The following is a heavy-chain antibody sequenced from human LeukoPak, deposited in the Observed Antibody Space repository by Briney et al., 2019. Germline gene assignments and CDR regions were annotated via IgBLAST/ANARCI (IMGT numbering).Heavy chain of an antibody. Sequence: SETLSLTCTVSGGSISSYYWSWIRQPPGKGLEWIGYIYYSGSTNYNPSLKSRVTISVDKSKNQFSLKLSSVTAADTAVYYCARVQLLTYYFDYWGQGTLVTVSS. J-gene: IGHJ4*02. CDR1: GGSISSYY. D-gene: IGHD2-2*01. CDR3: ARVQLLTYYFDY. V-gene: IGHV4-59*12. CDR2: IYYSGST.